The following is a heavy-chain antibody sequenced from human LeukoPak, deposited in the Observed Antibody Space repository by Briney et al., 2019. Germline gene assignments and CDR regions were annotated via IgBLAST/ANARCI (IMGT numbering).Heavy chain of an antibody. V-gene: IGHV3-21*01. CDR2: ISSSSSYI. D-gene: IGHD2-21*01. J-gene: IGHJ4*02. CDR3: ARDDLAY. Sequence: PGGSLRLSCAASGFTFTNAWMHWVRQAPGKGLEWVSSISSSSSYIYYADSVKGRFTISRDNAKNSLYLQMNSLRAEDTAVYYCARDDLAYWGQGTLVTVSS. CDR1: GFTFTNAW.